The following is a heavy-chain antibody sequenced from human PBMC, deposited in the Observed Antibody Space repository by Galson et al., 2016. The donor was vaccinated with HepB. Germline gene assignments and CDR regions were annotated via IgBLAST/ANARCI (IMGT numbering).Heavy chain of an antibody. D-gene: IGHD6-19*01. J-gene: IGHJ4*02. Sequence: SLRLSCAASAFTFRSYVMHWVRQAPGKGLEWVALIWYDGTIKYYADSVKGRFTISRDNSKNTLFLEMNSLTAADTAVYFCGRDPHSSGWSGVMGYIDYWGQGTLVTVSS. CDR3: GRDPHSSGWSGVMGYIDY. CDR2: IWYDGTIK. CDR1: AFTFRSYV. V-gene: IGHV3-33*01.